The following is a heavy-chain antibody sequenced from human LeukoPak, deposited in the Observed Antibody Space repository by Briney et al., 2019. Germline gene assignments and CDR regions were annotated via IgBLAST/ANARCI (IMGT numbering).Heavy chain of an antibody. J-gene: IGHJ6*02. CDR3: ARDGLGNYGMDV. CDR1: GGTFSSYA. CDR2: IIPIFGIA. Sequence: SVKVSCTASGGTFSSYAISWVQQAPGQGLEWMGRIIPIFGIANYAQKFQGRVTITADKSTSTAYMELSSLRSEDTAVYYCARDGLGNYGMDVWGQGTTVTVSS. V-gene: IGHV1-69*04. D-gene: IGHD7-27*01.